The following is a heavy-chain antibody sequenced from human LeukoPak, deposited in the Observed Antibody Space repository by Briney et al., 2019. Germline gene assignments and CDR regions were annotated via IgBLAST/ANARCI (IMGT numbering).Heavy chain of an antibody. D-gene: IGHD6-13*01. CDR1: GGTFSSYA. J-gene: IGHJ5*02. V-gene: IGHV1-69*13. Sequence: ASVKVSCKASGGTFSSYAISWVRQAPGQGLEWMGGIIPIFGTANYAQKFQGRVTITADESTSTAYMELSSLRSEDTAVYYCAHGSSWSFTYNWFDPWGQGTLVTVSS. CDR3: AHGSSWSFTYNWFDP. CDR2: IIPIFGTA.